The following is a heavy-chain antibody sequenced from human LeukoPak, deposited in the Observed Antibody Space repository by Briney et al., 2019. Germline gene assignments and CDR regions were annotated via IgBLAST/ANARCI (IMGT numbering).Heavy chain of an antibody. CDR3: ARDSGSYPHWFAP. CDR2: IYHSGST. V-gene: IGHV4-4*02. Sequence: SETLSLTCAVSGGSISSSNWWSWVRQPPGKGLEWIGEIYHSGSTNYNPSLKSRVTISVDTSKKQFSLKLTSVTAADTAVYYCARDSGSYPHWFAPWGQGTLVTVSS. J-gene: IGHJ5*02. CDR1: GGSISSSNW. D-gene: IGHD1-26*01.